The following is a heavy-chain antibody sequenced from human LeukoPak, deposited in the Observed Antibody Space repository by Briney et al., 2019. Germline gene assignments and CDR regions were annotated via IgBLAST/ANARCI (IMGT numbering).Heavy chain of an antibody. CDR1: GFTFGDYA. Sequence: GGSLRLSCTASGFTFGDYAMSWVRQAPGKGLEWVGFIRSKAYGGTTEYAASVKGRFTISRDDSKSIAYLQMNSLKTEDTAVYYCTSSSSWYPEDAFDIWGQGTMVTVSS. CDR3: TSSSSWYPEDAFDI. D-gene: IGHD6-13*01. V-gene: IGHV3-49*04. CDR2: IRSKAYGGTT. J-gene: IGHJ3*02.